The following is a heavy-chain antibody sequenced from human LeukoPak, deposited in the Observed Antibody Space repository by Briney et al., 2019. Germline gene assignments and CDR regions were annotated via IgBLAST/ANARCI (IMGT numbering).Heavy chain of an antibody. J-gene: IGHJ6*03. CDR3: ARLLSDGSGWYRKPNYYYYMDV. V-gene: IGHV5-51*01. CDR1: GYSFTSYW. CDR2: IYPGDYDT. D-gene: IGHD6-19*01. Sequence: GESLKIFCKGSGYSFTSYWIGWVRQMSGKGLEWIGIIYPGDYDTRYSPSFQGQVTISADKSISTAYLQWSSLKASDTAMCYCARLLSDGSGWYRKPNYYYYMDVWGKGTTVTVSS.